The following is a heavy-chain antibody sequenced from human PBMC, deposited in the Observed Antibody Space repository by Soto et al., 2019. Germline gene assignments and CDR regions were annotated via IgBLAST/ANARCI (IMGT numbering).Heavy chain of an antibody. D-gene: IGHD6-13*01. V-gene: IGHV3-33*01. CDR1: GFTFSSYG. Sequence: QVQLVESGGGVVQPGRSLRLSCAASGFTFSSYGMHWVRQAPGKGLVWVAVIWYDGSNKYYADSVKGRFTISRDNSKNTLYLQMNSLRAEDTAVYYCARAREYSSSWYGDYYYYYGMDVWGQGTTVTVSS. J-gene: IGHJ6*02. CDR3: ARAREYSSSWYGDYYYYYGMDV. CDR2: IWYDGSNK.